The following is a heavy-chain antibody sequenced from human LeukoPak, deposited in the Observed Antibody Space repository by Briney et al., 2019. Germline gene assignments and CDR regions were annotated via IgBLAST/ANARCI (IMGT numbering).Heavy chain of an antibody. Sequence: GASVKVSCKASGGTISSYAISWVRQAPGQGLEWMGGIIPIFGTANYAQKFQGRVTITADESTSTAYMELSSLRSEDTAVYYCARAIVGAAAGTGWFDPWGQGTLVTVSS. J-gene: IGHJ5*02. D-gene: IGHD6-13*01. CDR3: ARAIVGAAAGTGWFDP. V-gene: IGHV1-69*01. CDR1: GGTISSYA. CDR2: IIPIFGTA.